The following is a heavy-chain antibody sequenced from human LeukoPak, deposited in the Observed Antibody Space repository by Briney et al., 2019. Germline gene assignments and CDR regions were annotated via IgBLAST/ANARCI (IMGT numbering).Heavy chain of an antibody. J-gene: IGHJ4*02. CDR3: ARDNPDY. Sequence: GRSLSLSCAASGFTFSSYGMHWVRQAPGKGLEWVSYISSSSSTIYYADSVKGRFTISRDNTKNSLYLQMNSLRAEDTAVYYCARDNPDYWGQGTLVTVSS. V-gene: IGHV3-48*01. CDR2: ISSSSSTI. CDR1: GFTFSSYG.